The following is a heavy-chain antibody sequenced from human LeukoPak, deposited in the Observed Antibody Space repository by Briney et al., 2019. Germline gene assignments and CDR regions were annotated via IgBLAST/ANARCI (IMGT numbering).Heavy chain of an antibody. CDR2: IYYSGST. CDR1: GGSISSSSYY. D-gene: IGHD3-22*01. CDR3: ASYTSITMIVVVMYAFDI. V-gene: IGHV4-39*01. J-gene: IGHJ3*02. Sequence: ETLFLTCTVSGGSISSSSYYWGWIRQPPGKGLEWIGSIYYSGSTYYNPSLKSRVTISVDTSKNQFSLKLSSVTAADTAVYYCASYTSITMIVVVMYAFDIWGQGTLVTASS.